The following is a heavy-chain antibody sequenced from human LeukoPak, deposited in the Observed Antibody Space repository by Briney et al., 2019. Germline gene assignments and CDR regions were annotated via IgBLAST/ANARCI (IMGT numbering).Heavy chain of an antibody. V-gene: IGHV3-23*01. Sequence: GGSLRLSCAASGFTFSSYWMSWVRQAPGKGLEWVSAISGSGGSTYYADSVKGRFTISRDNSKNTLYLQMNSLRAEDTAVYYCAKDRTYSSSSLIWYYYYGMDVWGQGTTVTVSS. CDR2: ISGSGGST. CDR3: AKDRTYSSSSLIWYYYYGMDV. CDR1: GFTFSSYW. D-gene: IGHD6-6*01. J-gene: IGHJ6*02.